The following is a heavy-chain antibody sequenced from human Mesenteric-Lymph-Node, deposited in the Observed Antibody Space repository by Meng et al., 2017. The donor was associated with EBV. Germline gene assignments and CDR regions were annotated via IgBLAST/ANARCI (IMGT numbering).Heavy chain of an antibody. CDR1: GYTFTSYG. CDR3: ARGPQQWLADY. V-gene: IGHV1-18*01. J-gene: IGHJ4*02. D-gene: IGHD6-19*01. CDR2: ISAYNGNT. Sequence: QVKLWRSGAEVRKPGASVKVSCKASGYTFTSYGFSWVRQAPGQGLEWMGWISAYNGNTDYAQKFQDRVTLTTDTSTSTAYMELRSLRSDDTAVYYCARGPQQWLADYWGQGTLVTVSS.